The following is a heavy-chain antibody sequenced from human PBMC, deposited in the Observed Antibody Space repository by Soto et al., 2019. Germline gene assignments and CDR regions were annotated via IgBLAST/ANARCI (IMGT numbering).Heavy chain of an antibody. CDR2: ISGSGGST. CDR3: TTDLPYYYDGAKGMDV. V-gene: IGHV3-23*01. Sequence: PGGSLRLSCAASEFTFSSYAMSWVRQAPGKGLEWVSVISGSGGSTYYADSVKGRFTISRDDSKNTLYLQMNSLKTEDTAVYYCTTDLPYYYDGAKGMDVWGQGTTVTVSS. CDR1: EFTFSSYA. J-gene: IGHJ6*02. D-gene: IGHD3-22*01.